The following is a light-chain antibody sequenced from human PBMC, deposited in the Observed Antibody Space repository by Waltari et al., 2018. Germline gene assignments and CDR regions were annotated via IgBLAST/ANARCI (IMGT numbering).Light chain of an antibody. CDR2: GAS. Sequence: LSHRASPRVNSNYLARYQHKPGQAPRLLIYGASSRATGIPDRFSVSGSGTDFTLTISRLEPEDFAVYYCQYYGSSASFGPGTKVDI. V-gene: IGKV3-20*01. J-gene: IGKJ3*01. CDR1: PRVNSNY. CDR3: QYYGSSAS.